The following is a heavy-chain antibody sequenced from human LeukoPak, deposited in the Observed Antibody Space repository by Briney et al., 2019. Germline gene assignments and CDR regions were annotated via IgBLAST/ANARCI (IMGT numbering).Heavy chain of an antibody. CDR1: GFTFSSYA. CDR2: ISSSGSTI. Sequence: GGSLRLSCAASGFTFSSYAMSWVRQTPGKGLEWVSYISSSGSTIYYADSVKGRFTISRDNAKNSLYLQMNSLRAEDTAVYYCARDHAGGYCSGGSCHYGAFDIWGQGTMVTVSS. J-gene: IGHJ3*02. V-gene: IGHV3-48*03. D-gene: IGHD2-15*01. CDR3: ARDHAGGYCSGGSCHYGAFDI.